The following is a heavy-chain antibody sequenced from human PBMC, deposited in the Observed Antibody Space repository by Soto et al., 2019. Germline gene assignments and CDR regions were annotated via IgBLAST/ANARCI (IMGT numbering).Heavy chain of an antibody. V-gene: IGHV3-30-3*01. D-gene: IGHD2-2*02. CDR2: ISYDGSNK. Sequence: GGSLRLSCAASGFTVSSYAMHWVRQAPGKGLEWVAVISYDGSNKYYADSVKGRFTISRDNPKNTLYLQMNSLRAEDTAVYYCASGGRQYCSSTTCYIHWFDPWGQGTLVTVSS. CDR1: GFTVSSYA. J-gene: IGHJ5*02. CDR3: ASGGRQYCSSTTCYIHWFDP.